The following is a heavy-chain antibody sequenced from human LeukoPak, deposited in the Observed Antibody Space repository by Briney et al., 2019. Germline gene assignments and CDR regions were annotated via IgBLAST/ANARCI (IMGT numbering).Heavy chain of an antibody. CDR2: IKNDGAVK. V-gene: IGHV3-7*01. J-gene: IGHJ4*02. CDR1: GFTFSSYS. D-gene: IGHD6-13*01. CDR3: AKDSYSKGDF. Sequence: QAGGSLRLSCVASGFTFSSYSMNWVRQAPGKGLEWVANIKNDGAVKNYVDSVKGRFTISRDNAKNSLYPQMNSLRAEDTAVYYCAKDSYSKGDFWGQGVLVTVSS.